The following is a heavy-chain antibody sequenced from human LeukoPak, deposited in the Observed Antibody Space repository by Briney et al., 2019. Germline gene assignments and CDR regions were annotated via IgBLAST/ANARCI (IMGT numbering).Heavy chain of an antibody. D-gene: IGHD3-22*01. CDR1: GGSISGGSISGYH. Sequence: SETLSLTCSVSGGSISGGSISGYHWSWIRQPPGKGLELIAYMHYSGTTHYNPSLKSRVTISVDTSKNQFSLKLSSVTAADTAVYYCATSSPPDYYDSSGYFLYWGQGTLVTVSS. CDR3: ATSSPPDYYDSSGYFLY. J-gene: IGHJ4*02. CDR2: MHYSGTT. V-gene: IGHV4-61*08.